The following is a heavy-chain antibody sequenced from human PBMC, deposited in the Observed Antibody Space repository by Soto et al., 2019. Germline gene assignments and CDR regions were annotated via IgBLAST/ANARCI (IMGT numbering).Heavy chain of an antibody. J-gene: IGHJ4*02. CDR1: GGSFSGYY. Sequence: PEETLSLTCAVYGGSFSGYYWSWIRQPPGKGLEWIGEINHSGSTNYNPSLKSRVTISVDTSKNQFSLKLSSVTAADTAVYYCAMDRGLTHFDYWGQGTLVTVSS. D-gene: IGHD2-15*01. CDR3: AMDRGLTHFDY. CDR2: INHSGST. V-gene: IGHV4-34*01.